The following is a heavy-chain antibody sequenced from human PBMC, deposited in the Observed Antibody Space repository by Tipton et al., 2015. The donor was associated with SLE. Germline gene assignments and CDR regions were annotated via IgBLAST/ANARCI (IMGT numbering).Heavy chain of an antibody. CDR3: ARSAYLNTDYFDY. Sequence: TLSLTCTVSGGSISSYYWSWIRPPAGKGLEWIGRIYTSGSTNYNPSLKSRVTMSVDTSKNQFSLKLSSVTAADTAVYYCARSAYLNTDYFDYWGQGTLVTVSS. CDR1: GGSISSYY. D-gene: IGHD3-16*01. V-gene: IGHV4-4*07. J-gene: IGHJ4*02. CDR2: IYTSGST.